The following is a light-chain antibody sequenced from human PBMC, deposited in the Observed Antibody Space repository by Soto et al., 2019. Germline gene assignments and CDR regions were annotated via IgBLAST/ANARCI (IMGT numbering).Light chain of an antibody. Sequence: QSVLTQPASVSGSPGQSITIPCSGRSSDLGGLNYVSWYQQHPGKVPKLIIYKVDNRPSGISDRLSASKSGNTASLTISGLQAEDEAHYYCSSYTTVPSPQWVFAGGTKVTVL. V-gene: IGLV2-14*01. CDR2: KVD. CDR3: SSYTTVPSPQWV. CDR1: SSDLGGLNY. J-gene: IGLJ3*02.